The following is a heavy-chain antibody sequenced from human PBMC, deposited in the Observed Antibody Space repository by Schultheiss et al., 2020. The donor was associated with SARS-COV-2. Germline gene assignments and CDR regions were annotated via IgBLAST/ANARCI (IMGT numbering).Heavy chain of an antibody. CDR1: GFTFSSYA. CDR3: ARDVAAAFDY. V-gene: IGHV3-23*01. J-gene: IGHJ4*02. Sequence: GGSLRLSCAASGFTFSSYAMSWVRQASGKGLEWVSAISGSGGSTYYADSVKGRFTISRDNSKNTLYLQMNSLRAEDTAVYYCARDVAAAFDYWGQGTLVTVSS. CDR2: ISGSGGST. D-gene: IGHD6-13*01.